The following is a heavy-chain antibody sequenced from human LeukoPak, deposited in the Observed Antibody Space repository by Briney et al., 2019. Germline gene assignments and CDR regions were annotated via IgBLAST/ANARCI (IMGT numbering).Heavy chain of an antibody. D-gene: IGHD3-10*01. CDR2: IKQDGSEK. J-gene: IGHJ4*02. Sequence: PGGSLRLSCAASGFTFSSSWMNWVRQAPGKGLEWVANIKQDGSEKYYVDSVKGRFTISRDNAKNSLCLQMNSLRAEDTAVYYCARASLLSLPDYWGQGTLVTVSS. CDR1: GFTFSSSW. CDR3: ARASLLSLPDY. V-gene: IGHV3-7*01.